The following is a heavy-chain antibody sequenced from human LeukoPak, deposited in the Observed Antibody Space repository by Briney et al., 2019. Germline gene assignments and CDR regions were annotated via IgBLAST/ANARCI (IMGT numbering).Heavy chain of an antibody. D-gene: IGHD2-2*01. Sequence: VASVKVSCKASGYTFTSYYMHWVRQAPGQGLEWMGIINPSGGSTSYAQKFQGRVTITTDESTSTAYMELSSLRSEDTAVYYCARVNCSSTSCYPPFDYWGQGTLVTVSS. CDR3: ARVNCSSTSCYPPFDY. J-gene: IGHJ4*02. CDR2: INPSGGST. CDR1: GYTFTSYY. V-gene: IGHV1-46*01.